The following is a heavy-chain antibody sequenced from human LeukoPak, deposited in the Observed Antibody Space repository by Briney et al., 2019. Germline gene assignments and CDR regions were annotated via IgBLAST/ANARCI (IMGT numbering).Heavy chain of an antibody. D-gene: IGHD2-2*01. Sequence: AAVKVSCKAAGYTFTSYVISWVRQAPGQGLEWMGWISAYNGNTNYAQKLQGRVTITTDTYPSTAYMEVRSLRSDDTAVYYCARWATRDYYYGMDVWGEGTTVTVSS. CDR1: GYTFTSYV. J-gene: IGHJ6*04. V-gene: IGHV1-18*01. CDR3: ARWATRDYYYGMDV. CDR2: ISAYNGNT.